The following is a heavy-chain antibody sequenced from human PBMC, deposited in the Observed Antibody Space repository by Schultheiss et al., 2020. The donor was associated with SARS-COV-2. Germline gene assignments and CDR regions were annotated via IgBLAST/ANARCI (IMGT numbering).Heavy chain of an antibody. V-gene: IGHV3-66*01. CDR2: IYSGGST. CDR3: ARAGVRGCSSTSCYTGMSGYYYYYYMDV. D-gene: IGHD2-2*02. J-gene: IGHJ6*03. CDR1: GFTFSSYA. Sequence: GGSLRLSCAASGFTFSSYAMSWVRQAPGKGPEWVSVIYSGGSTYYADSVKGRFTISRDNSKNTLYLQMNSLRAEDTAVYYCARAGVRGCSSTSCYTGMSGYYYYYYMDVWGKGTTVTAP.